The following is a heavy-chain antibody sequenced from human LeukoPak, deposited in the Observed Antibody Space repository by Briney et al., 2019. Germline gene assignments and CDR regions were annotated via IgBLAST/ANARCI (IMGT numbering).Heavy chain of an antibody. Sequence: KPSETLSLTCTVSGGSISSYYWSWIRQPPGKGLEWIGYIYYSGSTNYNPSLKSRVTISVDTSKNQFSLKLSSVPAADTAVYYCARYSSSWPHYYYGMDVWGQGTTVTVSS. J-gene: IGHJ6*02. CDR3: ARYSSSWPHYYYGMDV. CDR1: GGSISSYY. V-gene: IGHV4-59*01. CDR2: IYYSGST. D-gene: IGHD6-13*01.